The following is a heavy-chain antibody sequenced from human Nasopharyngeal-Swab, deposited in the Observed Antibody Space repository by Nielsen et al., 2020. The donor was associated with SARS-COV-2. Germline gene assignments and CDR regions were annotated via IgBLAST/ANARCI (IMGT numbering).Heavy chain of an antibody. CDR3: AKDLGLGSWYYAY. CDR2: IWYDGSNK. J-gene: IGHJ4*02. CDR1: GFTFSSYG. V-gene: IGHV3-33*06. Sequence: GGSLRLSCAASGFTFSSYGMHWVRQAPGKGLEWVAVIWYDGSNKYYADSVKGRFTISRDNSKNTLYLQMNSLRAEDTAVYYCAKDLGLGSWYYAYWGQGTLVTVSS. D-gene: IGHD6-13*01.